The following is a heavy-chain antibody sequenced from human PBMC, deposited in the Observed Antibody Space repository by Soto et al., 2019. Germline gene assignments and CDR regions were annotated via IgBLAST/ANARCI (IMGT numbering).Heavy chain of an antibody. CDR1: GYTFTSYY. D-gene: IGHD6-13*01. J-gene: IGHJ6*02. CDR2: INPSGGST. CDR3: AKGRQQLAHYYYYGMDV. Sequence: ASVKVSCKASGYTFTSYYMHWVRQAPGQGLEWMGIINPSGGSTSYAQKFQGRVTMTRDTSTSTVYMELSSLRSEDTAVYYCAKGRQQLAHYYYYGMDVWGQGTTVTVSS. V-gene: IGHV1-46*01.